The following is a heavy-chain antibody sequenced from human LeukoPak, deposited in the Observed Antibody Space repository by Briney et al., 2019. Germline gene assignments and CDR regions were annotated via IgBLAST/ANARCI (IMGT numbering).Heavy chain of an antibody. D-gene: IGHD3-9*01. CDR2: ISSSGSYI. Sequence: GSLRLSCAASGFTFSSYSMNWVRQAPGKGLEWVSSISSSGSYIYYADSVKGRFTISRDNAKNLLYLQMNSLRAEDTAVYYCARVNFDWFSWFDPWGQGTLVTVSS. V-gene: IGHV3-21*01. CDR1: GFTFSSYS. CDR3: ARVNFDWFSWFDP. J-gene: IGHJ5*02.